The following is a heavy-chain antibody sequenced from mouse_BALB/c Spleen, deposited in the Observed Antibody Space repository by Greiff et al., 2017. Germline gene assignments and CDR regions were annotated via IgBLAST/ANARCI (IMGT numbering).Heavy chain of an antibody. CDR1: GFSLTSHG. V-gene: IGHV2-9*02. D-gene: IGHD1-1*01. J-gene: IGHJ4*01. Sequence: VQRVESGPGLVAPSQSLSITCTVSGFSLTSHGVHWVRQPPGKGLEWLGAIWAGGSTNYNSALMSSLSISQDNSKSQVVLKMNSLQTDDTAMYYCAREGGYYDGSMDYWGQGTSVTVSS. CDR2: IWAGGST. CDR3: AREGGYYDGSMDY.